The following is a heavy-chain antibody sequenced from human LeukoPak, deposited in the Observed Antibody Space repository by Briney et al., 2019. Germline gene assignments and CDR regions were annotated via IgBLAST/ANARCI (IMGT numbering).Heavy chain of an antibody. D-gene: IGHD1-1*01. CDR1: GGSFSGYY. V-gene: IGHV4-34*01. Sequence: SETLSLTXAVYGGSFSGYYWSWIRQPPGKGLEWIGEINHSGSTNYNPSLKSRVTISVDTSKNQFSLKLSSVTAADTAVYYCARERTTGYYYYMDVWGKGTTVTVSS. J-gene: IGHJ6*03. CDR3: ARERTTGYYYYMDV. CDR2: INHSGST.